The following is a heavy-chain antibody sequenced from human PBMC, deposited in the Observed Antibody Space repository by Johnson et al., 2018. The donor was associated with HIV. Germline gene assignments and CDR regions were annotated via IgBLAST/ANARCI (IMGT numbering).Heavy chain of an antibody. CDR1: GFTFVDYG. Sequence: EVQLVESGGGVVRPGGSLRLSCAASGFTFVDYGMSWVRPATGKGLAWVAGIWWTRGNIGYADSVKGRFTISRENDKNTMYLQMNSLRAEDTAVYYCAKPPFYAFDIWGQGTMVTVSS. J-gene: IGHJ3*02. D-gene: IGHD1-14*01. CDR3: AKPPFYAFDI. CDR2: IWWTRGNI. V-gene: IGHV3-20*04.